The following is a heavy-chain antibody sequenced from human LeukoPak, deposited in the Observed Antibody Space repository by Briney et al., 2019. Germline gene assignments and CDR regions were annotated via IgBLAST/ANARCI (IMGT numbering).Heavy chain of an antibody. Sequence: GESLKISCKGSGYSFTSYWISWVCQMPGKGLEWMGRIDPSDSYTNYSPSFQGHVTISADKSISTAYLQWSSLKASDTAMYYCARHMMGSSWSFDYWGQGTLVTVSS. CDR3: ARHMMGSSWSFDY. D-gene: IGHD6-13*01. V-gene: IGHV5-10-1*01. J-gene: IGHJ4*02. CDR2: IDPSDSYT. CDR1: GYSFTSYW.